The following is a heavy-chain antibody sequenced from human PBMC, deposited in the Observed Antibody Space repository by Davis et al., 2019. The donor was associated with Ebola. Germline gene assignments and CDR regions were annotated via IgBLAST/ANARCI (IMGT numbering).Heavy chain of an antibody. CDR1: GGSISSGGYY. D-gene: IGHD6-19*01. J-gene: IGHJ6*02. CDR2: INHSGST. CDR3: ARLRLVVGMDV. Sequence: SETLSLTCAVSGGSISSGGYYWSWIRQPPGKGLEWIGEINHSGSTNYNPSLKSRVTISIDMSKNQFSLKLSSVTAADTAVYYCARLRLVVGMDVWGQGTTVTVSS. V-gene: IGHV4-39*01.